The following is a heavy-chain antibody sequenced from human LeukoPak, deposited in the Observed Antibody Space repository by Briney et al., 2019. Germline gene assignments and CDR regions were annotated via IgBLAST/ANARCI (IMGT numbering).Heavy chain of an antibody. Sequence: SETLSLTCTASGGSISSSSYYWGWIRQPPGKGLEWIGSIYYSGSTYYNPSLKSRVTISIDTSKNQFSLKLSSVTAADTAVYYCASASRYGGNHGYWGQGTLVTVSS. V-gene: IGHV4-39*01. D-gene: IGHD4-23*01. CDR2: IYYSGST. J-gene: IGHJ4*02. CDR3: ASASRYGGNHGY. CDR1: GGSISSSSYY.